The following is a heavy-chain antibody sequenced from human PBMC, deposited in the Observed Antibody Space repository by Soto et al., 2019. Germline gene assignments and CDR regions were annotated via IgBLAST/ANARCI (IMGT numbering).Heavy chain of an antibody. CDR3: AAHDSGGYYAEY. V-gene: IGHV4-39*01. J-gene: IGHJ4*02. D-gene: IGHD3-22*01. CDR1: GDSVTISDYY. CDR2: IHYSGST. Sequence: QLQLQESGPGLVKPSETLSLTCTVSGDSVTISDYYWGWIRQPPGKGLEWIGSIHYSGSTYYNPSLKSRGTISGDTAKKQVSLKLTAVTAADAAVYYCAAHDSGGYYAEYWGQGTLVTVSA.